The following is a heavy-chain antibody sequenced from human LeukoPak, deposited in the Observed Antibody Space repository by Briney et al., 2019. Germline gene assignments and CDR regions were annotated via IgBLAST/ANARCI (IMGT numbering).Heavy chain of an antibody. V-gene: IGHV1-2*02. CDR1: GYTFTRYY. J-gene: IGHJ4*02. D-gene: IGHD5-12*01. Sequence: VASVKVSCKASGYTFTRYYMHWVRQAPGQGLEWMGWINPNSGGTNYAQKFQGRVTMARDTSISTAYMELSRLRSDDTAVYYCARDRGYPYYFDYWGQGTLVTVSS. CDR2: INPNSGGT. CDR3: ARDRGYPYYFDY.